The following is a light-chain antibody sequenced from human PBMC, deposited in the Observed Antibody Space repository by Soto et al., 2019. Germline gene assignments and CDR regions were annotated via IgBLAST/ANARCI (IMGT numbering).Light chain of an antibody. CDR1: SSDVGGYNS. Sequence: QSVLTQPASVSGSPGQSITISCTGTSSDVGGYNSVSWYQQHPGKAPKLMIFDVSSRPSGVSNRFSGSKSGNTASLTISGLHAEDEADYYCCSYTSGSTLYVFGTGTKVTVL. CDR2: DVS. J-gene: IGLJ1*01. CDR3: CSYTSGSTLYV. V-gene: IGLV2-14*01.